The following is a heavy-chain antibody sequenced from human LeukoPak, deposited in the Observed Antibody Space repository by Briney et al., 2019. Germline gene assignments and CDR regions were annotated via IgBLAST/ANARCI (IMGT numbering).Heavy chain of an antibody. Sequence: GGSLRLSCAASGFAFSNFAMHWVRQAPGKGLEWVAFIRYDGSNKYYADSVKGRFTISRDNSKNTLYLQMNSLRAEDTAVYYCARGYGSGSYLPFDYWGQGTLVTVSS. J-gene: IGHJ4*02. CDR3: ARGYGSGSYLPFDY. CDR1: GFAFSNFA. CDR2: IRYDGSNK. V-gene: IGHV3-30*02. D-gene: IGHD3-10*01.